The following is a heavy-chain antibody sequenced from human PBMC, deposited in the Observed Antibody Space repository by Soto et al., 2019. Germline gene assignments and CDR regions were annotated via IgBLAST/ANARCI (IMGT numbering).Heavy chain of an antibody. CDR1: GYTFTSYD. Sequence: QVQLVQSGAEVKKPGASVKVSCKASGYTFTSYDINWVRQATGQGLEWMGWMKPNSGNTGYAQKFQGRGPMTRNTSRSIVYMELRSLRSEDTAVYYCARGTFYCSGGSCSVQHWGHGTLVTVSS. J-gene: IGHJ1*01. CDR3: ARGTFYCSGGSCSVQH. CDR2: MKPNSGNT. D-gene: IGHD2-15*01. V-gene: IGHV1-8*01.